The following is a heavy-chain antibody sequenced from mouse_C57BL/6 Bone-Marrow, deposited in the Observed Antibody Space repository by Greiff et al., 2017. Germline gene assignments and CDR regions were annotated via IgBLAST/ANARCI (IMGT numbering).Heavy chain of an antibody. CDR1: GYTITSYC. J-gene: IGHJ3*01. CDR2: IHPNGGST. V-gene: IGHV1-64*01. Sequence: VQLKQSGAELVKPGASVKLSCKASGYTITSYCMHWVKQRPGQGLEWIGMIHPNGGSTNYNEKFKSKATLTEDTYSSTAYLQLSSLTSEDAAAYYYSGEGWLLHALAYWGQGTLVTVSA. D-gene: IGHD2-3*01. CDR3: SGEGWLLHALAY.